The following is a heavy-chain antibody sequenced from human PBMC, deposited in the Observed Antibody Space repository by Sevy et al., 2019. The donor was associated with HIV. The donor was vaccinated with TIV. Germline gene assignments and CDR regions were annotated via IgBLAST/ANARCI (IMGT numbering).Heavy chain of an antibody. D-gene: IGHD6-13*01. Sequence: SETLSLTCAVYGGSFSGYYWSWIRQPPGKGLEWIGEINHSGSTNYNPSLKSRVTISVDTSKNQFSLKLGSVTAADTAVYYCARGGAAAGYNWFDPWGQGTLVTVSS. CDR1: GGSFSGYY. CDR3: ARGGAAAGYNWFDP. J-gene: IGHJ5*02. V-gene: IGHV4-34*01. CDR2: INHSGST.